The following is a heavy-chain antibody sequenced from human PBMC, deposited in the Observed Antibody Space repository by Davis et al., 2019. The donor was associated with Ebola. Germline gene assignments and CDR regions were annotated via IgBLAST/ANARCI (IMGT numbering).Heavy chain of an antibody. V-gene: IGHV3-73*01. CDR3: GLGGGSGVDY. D-gene: IGHD3-16*01. J-gene: IGHJ4*02. CDR2: IRSKANSNPT. CDR1: GFTFSSYS. Sequence: GGSLRLSCAASGFTFSSYSMNWVRQAPGKGLEWVARIRSKANSNPTAYAASVKSRFTIAKDDSKNTADLQMNSLKTEDTDVYYCGLGGGSGVDYWGQGTLVTVSS.